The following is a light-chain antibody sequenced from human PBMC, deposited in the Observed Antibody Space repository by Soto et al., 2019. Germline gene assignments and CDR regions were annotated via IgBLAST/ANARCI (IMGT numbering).Light chain of an antibody. CDR3: QQYNSAPLT. J-gene: IGKJ4*01. CDR2: GAS. CDR1: QSVSSD. Sequence: EIVMTQSPATLSVSPGERATLSCRASQSVSSDLAWYHQKPGQAPRLLIYGASTRATGIPARFSGSGSGTEFTLTINILQSEDVATYYCQQYNSAPLTFGGGTKVEIK. V-gene: IGKV3-15*01.